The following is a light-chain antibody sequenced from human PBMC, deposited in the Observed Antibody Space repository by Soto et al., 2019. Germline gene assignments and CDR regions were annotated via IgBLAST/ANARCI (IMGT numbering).Light chain of an antibody. J-gene: IGKJ2*01. Sequence: DIQMTQSPSSLSASVGDRVTITCQASQDISNYLNWYQQKPGKAPKLLIYDASNLETGVPSRLSGSGSVTDFTFTISSLQPEDIATYYCQQYDNLPPYTFGQGTKLEIK. CDR3: QQYDNLPPYT. CDR1: QDISNY. V-gene: IGKV1-33*01. CDR2: DAS.